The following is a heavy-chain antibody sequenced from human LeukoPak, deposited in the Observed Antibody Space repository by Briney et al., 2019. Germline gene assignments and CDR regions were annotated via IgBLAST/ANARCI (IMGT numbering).Heavy chain of an antibody. CDR1: GGSINSGDYY. CDR2: IYYSGST. V-gene: IGHV4-30-4*01. CDR3: ARKSQDHYYFHY. Sequence: PSETLSLTCTVSGGSINSGDYYWGWIRQPPGKGLEWIGYIYYSGSTYYNPSLKSRVTISIDTSRTQFSLRLSSVTAADTAVYYCARKSQDHYYFHYWGQGTLVTVSS. D-gene: IGHD1-14*01. J-gene: IGHJ4*02.